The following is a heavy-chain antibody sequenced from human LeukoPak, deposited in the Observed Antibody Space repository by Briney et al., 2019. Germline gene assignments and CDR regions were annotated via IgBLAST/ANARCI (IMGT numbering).Heavy chain of an antibody. Sequence: AGGSLRLSCAASGFTFSRYAMSWVRQAPGKGLEWVSAISGSGGSTYYADSVKGRFTISRDNSKNTLYLQMNSLRAEDTAVYYCAKKHDCSSNSCPYYFDYWGQGTLLTVSS. J-gene: IGHJ4*02. V-gene: IGHV3-23*01. CDR1: GFTFSRYA. CDR3: AKKHDCSSNSCPYYFDY. D-gene: IGHD2-2*01. CDR2: ISGSGGST.